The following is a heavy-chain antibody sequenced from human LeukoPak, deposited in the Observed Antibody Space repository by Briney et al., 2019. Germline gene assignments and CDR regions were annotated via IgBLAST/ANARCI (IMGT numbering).Heavy chain of an antibody. CDR1: GFTFSSYA. CDR2: ISSNGGST. Sequence: PGGSLRLSCAASGFTFSSYAMHWVRQAPGKGLEYVSAISSNGGSTYYANSVKGRFTISRDNSKNTLYLQMGSLRAEDTAVYYCARGTLGWEPYFDYWGQGTLVTVSS. D-gene: IGHD1-26*01. V-gene: IGHV3-64*01. J-gene: IGHJ4*02. CDR3: ARGTLGWEPYFDY.